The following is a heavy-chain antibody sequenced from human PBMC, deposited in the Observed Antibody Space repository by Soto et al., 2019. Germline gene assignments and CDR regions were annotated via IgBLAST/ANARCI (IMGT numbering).Heavy chain of an antibody. Sequence: PSETLSLTCTVSGGSISSSSYYWGWIRQPPGKGLEWIGSIYYSGSTYYNPSLKSRVTISVDTSKNQFSLKLSSVTAADTAVYYCARGPNYYGSGSFFDYWGQGTLVTAPQ. J-gene: IGHJ4*02. D-gene: IGHD3-10*01. CDR2: IYYSGST. CDR1: GGSISSSSYY. CDR3: ARGPNYYGSGSFFDY. V-gene: IGHV4-39*01.